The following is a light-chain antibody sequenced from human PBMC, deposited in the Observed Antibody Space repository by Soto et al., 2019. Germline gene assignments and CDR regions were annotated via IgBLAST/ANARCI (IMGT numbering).Light chain of an antibody. V-gene: IGLV1-47*01. Sequence: QSVLTQPPSASGTPGQRVIISCSGSSSNIGSNYVDWYQQLSGAAPKVLIYKNTHRPSGVHDRFSGSKSGTSASLAISGLRSEDAADYYCAVWDDSLSGVVFGGGTKLTVL. CDR2: KNT. CDR3: AVWDDSLSGVV. J-gene: IGLJ2*01. CDR1: SSNIGSNY.